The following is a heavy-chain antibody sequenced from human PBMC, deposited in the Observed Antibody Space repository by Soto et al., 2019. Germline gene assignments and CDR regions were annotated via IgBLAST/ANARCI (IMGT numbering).Heavy chain of an antibody. CDR2: INHSGST. V-gene: IGHV4-34*01. J-gene: IGHJ4*02. D-gene: IGHD2-15*01. CDR1: GGSFSGYY. CDR3: ARVKLVVTQRNYFDY. Sequence: SETLSLTCAVYGGSFSGYYWSWIRQPPGKGLEWIGEINHSGSTNYNPSLKSRVTISVDTSKNQFSLKLSSVTAADTAVYYCARVKLVVTQRNYFDYWGQGTLVTVSS.